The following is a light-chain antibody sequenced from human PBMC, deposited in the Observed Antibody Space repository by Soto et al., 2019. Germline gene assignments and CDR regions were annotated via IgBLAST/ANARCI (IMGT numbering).Light chain of an antibody. V-gene: IGLV2-14*01. Sequence: QSVLTQPASVSGSPGQSITISCTGTSSDVGGYNFVSWYQQHPGKAPKLMIYDVNRRPSGVSNRFSGSKSGNTASLTISGLQAEDEAGYYCISYTSSSTLVFGGGTKLTVL. CDR2: DVN. J-gene: IGLJ2*01. CDR3: ISYTSSSTLV. CDR1: SSDVGGYNF.